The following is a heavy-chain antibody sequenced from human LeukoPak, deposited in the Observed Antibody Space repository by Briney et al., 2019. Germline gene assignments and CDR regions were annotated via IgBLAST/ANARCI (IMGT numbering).Heavy chain of an antibody. J-gene: IGHJ4*02. Sequence: GEALKISCKGSGYSFTSYWIGWVRQMPGKGLEWMGIIYPGDSDTRYSPSFQGQVTISADKSTSTAYLQWSSLKASDTAMYYCARHKYTSGWYSDYWGQGTLVTVSS. V-gene: IGHV5-51*01. CDR2: IYPGDSDT. CDR3: ARHKYTSGWYSDY. D-gene: IGHD6-19*01. CDR1: GYSFTSYW.